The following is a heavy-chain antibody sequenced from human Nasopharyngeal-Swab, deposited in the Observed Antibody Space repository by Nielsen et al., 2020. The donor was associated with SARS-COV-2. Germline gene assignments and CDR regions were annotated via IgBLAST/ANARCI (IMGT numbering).Heavy chain of an antibody. Sequence: SETLSLTCTVSGGFISSSSYYWGWIRQPPGKGLEWIGSIYYSGSTYYNPSLKSRVTISVDTSKNQFSLKLSSVTAADTAVYYCARDNSSSWYAGDYFDYWGQGTLVTVSS. D-gene: IGHD6-13*01. V-gene: IGHV4-39*07. CDR1: GGFISSSSYY. J-gene: IGHJ4*02. CDR3: ARDNSSSWYAGDYFDY. CDR2: IYYSGST.